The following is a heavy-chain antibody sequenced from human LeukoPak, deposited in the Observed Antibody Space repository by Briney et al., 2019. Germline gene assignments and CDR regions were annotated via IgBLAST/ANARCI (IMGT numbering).Heavy chain of an antibody. CDR1: GFTSSYAW. J-gene: IGHJ4*02. CDR2: MTSKTDGGTT. CDR3: TTEGIVGATNLDY. Sequence: VRSLRLSCVVSGFTSSYAWISSVRQAPGKGLEWGGRMTSKTDGGTTDYAAPVKGRFTISRDDSKNTLYLQMNSLKTEDTAVYYCTTEGIVGATNLDYWGQGTLVTVSS. V-gene: IGHV3-15*01. D-gene: IGHD1-26*01.